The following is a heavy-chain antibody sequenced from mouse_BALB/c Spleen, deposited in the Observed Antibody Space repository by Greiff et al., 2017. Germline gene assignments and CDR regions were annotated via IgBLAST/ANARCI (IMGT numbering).Heavy chain of an antibody. CDR1: GYTFTSYW. V-gene: IGHV1-7*01. CDR3: ASYDYDGFAY. J-gene: IGHJ3*01. CDR2: INPSTGYT. Sequence: VHLVESGAELAKPGASVKMSCKASGYTFTSYWMHWVKQRPGQGLEWIGYINPSTGYTEYNQKFKDKATLTADKSSSTAYMQLSSLTSEDSAVYYCASYDYDGFAYWGQGTLVTVSA. D-gene: IGHD2-4*01.